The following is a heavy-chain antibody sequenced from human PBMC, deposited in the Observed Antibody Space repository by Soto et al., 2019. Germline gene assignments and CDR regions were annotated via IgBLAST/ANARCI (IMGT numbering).Heavy chain of an antibody. V-gene: IGHV6-1*01. CDR2: TYYRSKWYN. CDR3: ARDRPTRTTHNCSSCPSGFDY. Sequence: PSQTLSLTCAISGDSVSSNSAAWNWIRQSPSRGLEWLGRTYYRSKWYNDHAVSVKSRITINPDTSKNQFSLQLNSVTPEDTAVYYCARDRPTRTTHNCSSCPSGFDYWGQGTRVTVSS. J-gene: IGHJ4*02. D-gene: IGHD6-6*01. CDR1: GDSVSSNSAA.